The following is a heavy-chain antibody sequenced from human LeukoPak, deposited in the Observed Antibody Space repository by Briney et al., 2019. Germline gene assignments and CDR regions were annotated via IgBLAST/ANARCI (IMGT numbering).Heavy chain of an antibody. CDR2: LHYTGST. J-gene: IGHJ3*02. D-gene: IGHD6-19*01. CDR1: GGSIRSSSYN. CDR3: ARTLHSGWYLGRSSDI. V-gene: IGHV4-39*07. Sequence: SETLSLTCTVSGGSIRSSSYNWGWIRQPPGKGLEWIGSLHYTGSTYYNPSLKSRVTISVDTSKNQFSLKLSSMTAADTAVYYCARTLHSGWYLGRSSDIWGQGTMVTVSS.